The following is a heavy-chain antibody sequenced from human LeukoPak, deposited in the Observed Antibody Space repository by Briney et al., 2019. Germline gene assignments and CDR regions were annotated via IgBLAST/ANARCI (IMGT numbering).Heavy chain of an antibody. V-gene: IGHV4-4*09. CDR1: GGSISSYY. Sequence: SETLYLTCTVSGGSISSYYWGWIRQPPGKGLEWIGYIYTSGSTNYNPSLKSRVTISVDTSKNQFSLKLSSVTAADTAVYYCARSGFDFWSGYYIGYYYYYMDVWGKGTTVTVSS. CDR2: IYTSGST. D-gene: IGHD3-3*01. J-gene: IGHJ6*03. CDR3: ARSGFDFWSGYYIGYYYYYMDV.